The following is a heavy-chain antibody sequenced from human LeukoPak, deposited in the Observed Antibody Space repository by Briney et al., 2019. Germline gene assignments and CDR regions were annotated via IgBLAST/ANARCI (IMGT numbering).Heavy chain of an antibody. V-gene: IGHV3-53*05. J-gene: IGHJ4*02. CDR2: IYSGGST. D-gene: IGHD2-15*01. Sequence: GGSLRLSCAASEFSVGSNYMIWVRQAPGKGLEWVSLIYSGGSTYYADSVKGRFTISRDNSKNTLYLQMNSLRSEDTAVYYCARSGVVAAGHYFDYWGQGTLVTVSS. CDR1: EFSVGSNY. CDR3: ARSGVVAAGHYFDY.